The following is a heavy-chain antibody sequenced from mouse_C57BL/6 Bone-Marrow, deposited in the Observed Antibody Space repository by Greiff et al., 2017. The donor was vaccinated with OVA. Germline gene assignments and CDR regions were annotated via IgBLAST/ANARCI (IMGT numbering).Heavy chain of an antibody. CDR1: GYTFTSYW. D-gene: IGHD2-5*01. J-gene: IGHJ1*03. CDR3: ARGGFYYSNYVGWYFDV. Sequence: QVQLQQPGAELVKPGASVKLSCKTSGYTFTSYWMHWVKQRPGQGLEWIGMIHPNSGSTNYNEKFKSKATLTVDKSSSTDCMQLSSLTSEDSAVYYCARGGFYYSNYVGWYFDVWGTGTTVTVSS. CDR2: IHPNSGST. V-gene: IGHV1-64*01.